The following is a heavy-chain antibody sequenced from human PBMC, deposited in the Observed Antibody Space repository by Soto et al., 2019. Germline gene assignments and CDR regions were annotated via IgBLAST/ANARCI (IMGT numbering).Heavy chain of an antibody. V-gene: IGHV4-61*01. CDR1: GGSVSSGSYY. J-gene: IGHJ6*02. CDR3: ARDKASFHCSSTSCYEGYYYYYGMDV. Sequence: PSETLSLTCTVSGGSVSSGSYYWSWIRQPPGKGLEWIGYIYYSGSTNYNPSLKSRVTISVDTSKNQFSLKLSSVTAADTAVYYCARDKASFHCSSTSCYEGYYYYYGMDVWGQGTTVTVSS. CDR2: IYYSGST. D-gene: IGHD2-2*01.